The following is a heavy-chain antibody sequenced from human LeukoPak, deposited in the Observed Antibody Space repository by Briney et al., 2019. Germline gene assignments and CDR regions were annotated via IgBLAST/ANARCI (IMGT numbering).Heavy chain of an antibody. D-gene: IGHD5-24*01. CDR1: GGSISSGSYY. V-gene: IGHV4-61*02. Sequence: PSETLSLTCTVSGGSISSGSYYWSWIRQPAGKGLEWIGRIYTSGSTTYNPSLKSRATISMDRSEKQFFLTLSSVTAADTAAYYCASVKWLQGKPHYMDVWGNGTTVTVSS. CDR2: IYTSGST. J-gene: IGHJ6*03. CDR3: ASVKWLQGKPHYMDV.